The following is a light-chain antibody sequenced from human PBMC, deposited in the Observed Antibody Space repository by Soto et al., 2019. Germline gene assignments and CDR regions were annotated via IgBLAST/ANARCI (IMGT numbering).Light chain of an antibody. CDR1: SAHSNYA. J-gene: IGLJ2*01. CDR3: QTWGTGSVV. V-gene: IGLV4-69*02. Sequence: QPVLTQSPSASASPGASVKLTCTLSSAHSNYAIAWHQQQPEKGPRYLMKVNSDGSHSKGDGIPDRFSGSSSGAERYLTISSLQSEDEADYYCQTWGTGSVVFGGGTKLTVL. CDR2: VNSDGSH.